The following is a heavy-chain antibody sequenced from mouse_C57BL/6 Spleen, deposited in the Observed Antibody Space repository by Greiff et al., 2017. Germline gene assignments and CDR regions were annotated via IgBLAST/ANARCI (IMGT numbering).Heavy chain of an antibody. CDR2: ISSGGSYT. D-gene: IGHD3-3*01. Sequence: EVKLVESGGDLVKPGGSLKLSCAASGFTFSSYGMSWVRQTPDKRLEWVATISSGGSYTYYPDSVKGRFTISRDNAKNTLYLQMSSLKSEDTAMYYCARGGGVGAWFAYWGQGTLVTVSA. J-gene: IGHJ3*01. CDR1: GFTFSSYG. V-gene: IGHV5-6*01. CDR3: ARGGGVGAWFAY.